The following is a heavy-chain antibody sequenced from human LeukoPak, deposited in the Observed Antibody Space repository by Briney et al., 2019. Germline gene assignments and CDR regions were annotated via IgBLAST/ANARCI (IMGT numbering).Heavy chain of an antibody. CDR3: AKLYNYGYIN. Sequence: GGSLRLSCAASGITVTSNHTSWVRQAPGKELEWVSVIYSGGSTYYADSVKGRFTISRDNSKNTLYLQMDSLRTEDTAVYFCAKLYNYGYINWGQGTLVTVSS. J-gene: IGHJ4*02. CDR2: IYSGGST. V-gene: IGHV3-66*01. D-gene: IGHD5-18*01. CDR1: GITVTSNH.